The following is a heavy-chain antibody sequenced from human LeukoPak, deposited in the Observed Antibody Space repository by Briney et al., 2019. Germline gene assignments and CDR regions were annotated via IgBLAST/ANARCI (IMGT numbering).Heavy chain of an antibody. Sequence: VASVKVSCKASGYTFTSYYMHWVRQAPGQGLEWMGIINPSGGSTSYAQKFQGRVTMTRDTSTSTVYMELSSLRSEDTAVYYCAACSGEAGDAFDIWGQGTMVTVSS. CDR2: INPSGGST. CDR3: AACSGEAGDAFDI. V-gene: IGHV1-46*01. CDR1: GYTFTSYY. J-gene: IGHJ3*02. D-gene: IGHD2-15*01.